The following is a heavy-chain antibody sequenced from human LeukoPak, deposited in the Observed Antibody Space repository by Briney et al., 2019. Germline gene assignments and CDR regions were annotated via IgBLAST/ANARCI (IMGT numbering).Heavy chain of an antibody. V-gene: IGHV1-2*02. J-gene: IGHJ5*02. Sequence: ASVKVSCKASGYTFTDYYMHWVRQAPGQGLEWMGWINPNSGGTNYAQKFQDRVTMTRDTSISTAYMELTRLRSDDTAVYYCARDPHGSGAARIDPWGQGTLVTVSS. D-gene: IGHD3-10*01. CDR1: GYTFTDYY. CDR2: INPNSGGT. CDR3: ARDPHGSGAARIDP.